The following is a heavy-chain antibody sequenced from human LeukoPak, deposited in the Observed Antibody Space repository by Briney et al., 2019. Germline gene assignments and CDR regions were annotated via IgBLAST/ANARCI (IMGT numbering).Heavy chain of an antibody. Sequence: PSETLSLTCTVSGGSISSYYWSWIRQPPGKGLEWIGYIYYSGSTNYNPSLKSRVTISVDTSKNQFSLKLSSVTAADTAVYYCARAVGDYMRYGGYFIDSWGQGTLVVVSS. CDR2: IYYSGST. V-gene: IGHV4-59*01. D-gene: IGHD3-22*01. CDR1: GGSISSYY. J-gene: IGHJ4*02. CDR3: ARAVGDYMRYGGYFIDS.